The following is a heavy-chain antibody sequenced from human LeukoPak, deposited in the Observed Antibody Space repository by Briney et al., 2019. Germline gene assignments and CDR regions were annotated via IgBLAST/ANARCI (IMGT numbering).Heavy chain of an antibody. D-gene: IGHD1-26*01. V-gene: IGHV3-23*01. CDR1: GFTFSSYA. Sequence: PGGSLRLSCAASGFTFSSYAMSWVRQAPGKGLEWVSTITGNGVTTYYADSVKGRFTISRDNSKNTLYLQMNSLRAEDTAVYYCARGELLDYWGQGTLVTVSS. CDR3: ARGELLDY. CDR2: ITGNGVTT. J-gene: IGHJ4*02.